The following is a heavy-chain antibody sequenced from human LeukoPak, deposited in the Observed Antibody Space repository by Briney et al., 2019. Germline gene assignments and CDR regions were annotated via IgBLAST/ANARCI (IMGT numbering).Heavy chain of an antibody. V-gene: IGHV4-39*01. J-gene: IGHJ4*02. Sequence: SETLSLTCAVSGASISSSNYYWGWVRQSPGKGLEWIGNIYSSGNTYYNASLKSRVTMYIDTSKNQFSLKLSSVTAADTAMYYCAKGNGYGLIDYWGQGTLVTVSS. CDR2: IYSSGNT. CDR3: AKGNGYGLIDY. D-gene: IGHD5-12*01. CDR1: GASISSSNYY.